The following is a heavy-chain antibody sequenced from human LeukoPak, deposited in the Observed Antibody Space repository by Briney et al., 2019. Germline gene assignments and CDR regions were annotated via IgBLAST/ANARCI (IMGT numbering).Heavy chain of an antibody. CDR2: IYYSKNT. V-gene: IGHV4-39*01. CDR3: VSPRGFSYGYCEY. CDR1: GGSISSSSAY. D-gene: IGHD5-18*01. Sequence: SETLSLTCTVSGGSISSSSAYWGWIRQPPGKGLEWIGSIYYSKNTYYNPSLKSRVTISADTSKNQFSLTLGSVSATDTAVYYCVSPRGFSYGYCEYWGQAPLVTVSS. J-gene: IGHJ4*02.